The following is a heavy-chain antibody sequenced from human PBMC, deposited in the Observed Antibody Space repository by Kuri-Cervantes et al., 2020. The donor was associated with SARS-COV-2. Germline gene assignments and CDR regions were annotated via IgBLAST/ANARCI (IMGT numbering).Heavy chain of an antibody. Sequence: GGSLRLSCAASGFTFSSYAMSWVRQAPGKGLEWVSAISGSGGSTYYADSVKGRFTISRDNSKNTLYLQMNSLRAEDTAVYYCARDIRYDYGDYRIGDYYYYMDVWGKGTTVTVSS. D-gene: IGHD4-17*01. V-gene: IGHV3-23*01. CDR1: GFTFSSYA. CDR2: ISGSGGST. CDR3: ARDIRYDYGDYRIGDYYYYMDV. J-gene: IGHJ6*03.